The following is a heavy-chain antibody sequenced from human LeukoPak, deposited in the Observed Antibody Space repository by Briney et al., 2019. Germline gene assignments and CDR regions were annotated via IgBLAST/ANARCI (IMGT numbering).Heavy chain of an antibody. CDR3: ARVPIAAAGTLFDY. CDR1: GYTFTGYY. Sequence: GASEKVSCKASGYTFTGYYMHWVRQAPGQGLEWMGWINPNSGGTNYAQKFQGRVTMTRDTSISTAYMELSRLRSDDTAVYYCARVPIAAAGTLFDYWGQGTLVTVSS. V-gene: IGHV1-2*02. CDR2: INPNSGGT. D-gene: IGHD6-13*01. J-gene: IGHJ4*02.